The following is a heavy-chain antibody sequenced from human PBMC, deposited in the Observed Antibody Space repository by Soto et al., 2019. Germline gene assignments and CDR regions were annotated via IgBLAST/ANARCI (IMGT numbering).Heavy chain of an antibody. CDR1: GYSFTSYW. J-gene: IGHJ6*02. Sequence: GESLKISCKGSGYSFTSYWIGWVRQMPGKGLEWMGTIYPGDSDTRYSPSFQGQVTISADKSISTAYLQWSSLKASDTAMYYCARHRYCSSTSCYTKRYYYGMDVWGQGTTVTVSS. D-gene: IGHD2-2*02. CDR2: IYPGDSDT. V-gene: IGHV5-51*01. CDR3: ARHRYCSSTSCYTKRYYYGMDV.